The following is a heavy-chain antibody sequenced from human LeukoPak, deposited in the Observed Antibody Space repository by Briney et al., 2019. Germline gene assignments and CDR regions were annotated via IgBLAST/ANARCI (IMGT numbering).Heavy chain of an antibody. V-gene: IGHV4-59*01. Sequence: SETLSLTCTVSGGSISSYYWSWIRQPPGKGLEWIGYIYYSGSTNYNPSLKSRVPISVDTSKNQFSLKLSSVTAADTAVYYCAKGRSSSSGLDYWGQGTLVTVSS. CDR2: IYYSGST. D-gene: IGHD6-6*01. CDR3: AKGRSSSSGLDY. CDR1: GGSISSYY. J-gene: IGHJ4*02.